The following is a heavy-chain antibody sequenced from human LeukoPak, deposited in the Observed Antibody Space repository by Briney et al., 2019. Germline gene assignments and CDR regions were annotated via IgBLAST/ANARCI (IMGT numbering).Heavy chain of an antibody. CDR1: GASFSGYY. CDR2: INHSGTT. Sequence: PSETLSLTCAVYGASFSGYYWSWIRQPPGKGLEWIGEINHSGTTNYNPSLKSRVTISVDTSKNQISLKLSSVTSADTAVYYCARAGGYFRGAEYFQYWGQGTLVTVSS. CDR3: ARAGGYFRGAEYFQY. D-gene: IGHD3-22*01. V-gene: IGHV4-34*01. J-gene: IGHJ1*01.